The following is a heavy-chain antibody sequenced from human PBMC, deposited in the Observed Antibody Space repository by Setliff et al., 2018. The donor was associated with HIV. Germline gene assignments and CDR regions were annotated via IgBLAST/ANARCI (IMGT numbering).Heavy chain of an antibody. D-gene: IGHD1-7*01. CDR1: GFTFSSYE. J-gene: IGHJ6*02. CDR2: ITGSSDTI. V-gene: IGHV3-48*03. CDR3: ARGRNRNYVVYGMDV. Sequence: GGSLRLSCAASGFTFSSYEMDWFRQAPGKGLEWVSYITGSSDTIYYADSVKGRFTISRDNAKNMLYLQMDSMRAEDTAVYYCARGRNRNYVVYGMDVWGQGTTVTSP.